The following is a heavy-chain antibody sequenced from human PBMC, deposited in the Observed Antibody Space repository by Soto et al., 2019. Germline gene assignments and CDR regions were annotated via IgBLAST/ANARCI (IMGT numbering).Heavy chain of an antibody. CDR3: AREGFEGSGSGWFDP. V-gene: IGHV4-59*01. Sequence: PSETLSLTCTVSGGSISSYYWSWIRQPPGKGLEWIGYIYYSGSTNYNPSLKSRVTISVDTSKNQFSLKLSSVTAADTAVYYCAREGFEGSGSGWFDPWGQGTLVTVSS. D-gene: IGHD3-10*01. CDR2: IYYSGST. CDR1: GGSISSYY. J-gene: IGHJ5*02.